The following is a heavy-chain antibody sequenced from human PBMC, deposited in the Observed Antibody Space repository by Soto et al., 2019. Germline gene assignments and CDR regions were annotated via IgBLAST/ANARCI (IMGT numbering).Heavy chain of an antibody. CDR3: ATDVSPVSSGYYLDAFDI. CDR1: GFTFGNYW. Sequence: EVQLVESGGGLVQPGGSLRLSCAASGFTFGNYWMTWVRQAPGKGLEWVANIKGDGSAKSYLDSVRGRFTVSRDNAENSLFLQMNILRAEDTAIYYRATDVSPVSSGYYLDAFDIWGQGTMVTVS. CDR2: IKGDGSAK. J-gene: IGHJ3*02. D-gene: IGHD6-25*01. V-gene: IGHV3-7*05.